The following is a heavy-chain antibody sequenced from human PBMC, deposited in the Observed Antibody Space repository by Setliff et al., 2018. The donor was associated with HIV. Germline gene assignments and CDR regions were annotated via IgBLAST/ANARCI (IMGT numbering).Heavy chain of an antibody. CDR1: GGSFSDYY. CDR2: INHRGST. D-gene: IGHD6-19*01. CDR3: ARGVRDNSGWSSYYFDY. J-gene: IGHJ4*02. Sequence: SETLSLTCAVYGGSFSDYYWTWIRQSPGKGLEWIGEINHRGSTNYNPSLKSRVTVSVDTSKKQFSLRLTSVTAADTAVYYCARGVRDNSGWSSYYFDYWGQGTLVTVSS. V-gene: IGHV4-34*01.